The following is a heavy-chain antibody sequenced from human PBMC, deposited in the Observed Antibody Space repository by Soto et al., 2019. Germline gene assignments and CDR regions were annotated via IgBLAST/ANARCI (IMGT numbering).Heavy chain of an antibody. V-gene: IGHV3-30-3*01. J-gene: IGHJ6*02. D-gene: IGHD2-15*01. CDR1: GFTFSNYA. CDR2: ISYDGSDK. Sequence: QVHLVESGGGVVQPGRSLRLSCAASGFTFSNYAMHWVRQAPGKGLEWVAVISYDGSDKYNANSVKGRFTISRDNSKNTLYLQMNSLRAEETAVYYCARDTGPNCYNYYYVGMDVWGQGTTVTVSS. CDR3: ARDTGPNCYNYYYVGMDV.